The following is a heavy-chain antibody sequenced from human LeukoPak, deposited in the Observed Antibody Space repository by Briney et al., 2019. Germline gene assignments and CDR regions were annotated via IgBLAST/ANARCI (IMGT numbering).Heavy chain of an antibody. D-gene: IGHD3-3*01. CDR2: INPSGGST. V-gene: IGHV1-46*01. CDR1: GYTFTSYY. Sequence: ASVKVSCKASGYTFTSYYMHWVRQAPGRGLEWMGIINPSGGSTSYAQKFQGRVTMTRDTSTSTVYMELSSLRSEDTAVYYCARDRITIFGVVIQTFDYWGQGTLVTVSS. J-gene: IGHJ4*02. CDR3: ARDRITIFGVVIQTFDY.